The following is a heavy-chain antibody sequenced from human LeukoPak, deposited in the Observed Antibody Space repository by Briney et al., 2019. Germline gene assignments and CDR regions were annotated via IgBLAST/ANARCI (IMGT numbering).Heavy chain of an antibody. CDR3: ARAPTIFGVVGPGTSS. D-gene: IGHD3-3*01. CDR2: LYNAGST. CDR1: GFIVSNNY. Sequence: GGSLRLSCVASGFIVSNNYMSWVRQAPGKGLEWVSVLYNAGSTYYADSVKGRFTISRDNSKNTLYLQMNSLRAEDTAVYYCARAPTIFGVVGPGTSSWGQGTLVTVSS. J-gene: IGHJ5*02. V-gene: IGHV3-53*05.